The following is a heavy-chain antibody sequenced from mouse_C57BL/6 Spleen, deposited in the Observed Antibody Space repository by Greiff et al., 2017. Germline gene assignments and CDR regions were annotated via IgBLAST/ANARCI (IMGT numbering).Heavy chain of an antibody. D-gene: IGHD1-1*01. CDR1: GFTFSSYT. J-gene: IGHJ2*01. CDR2: ISGGGGNT. Sequence: VQLKESGGGLVKPGGSLKLSCAASGFTFSSYTMSWVRQTPEKRLEWVATISGGGGNTYYPDSVKGRFTISRDNAKNTLYLQMSSLRSEDTALYYCARRGGSSYEYFDYWGQGTTLTVSS. V-gene: IGHV5-9*01. CDR3: ARRGGSSYEYFDY.